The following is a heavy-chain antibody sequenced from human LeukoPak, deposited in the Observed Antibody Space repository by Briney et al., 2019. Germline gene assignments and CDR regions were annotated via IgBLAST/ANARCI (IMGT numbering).Heavy chain of an antibody. V-gene: IGHV3-23*01. D-gene: IGHD1-1*01. CDR1: GFTFSSYA. CDR3: ATDSPETAAFDY. CDR2: ISGSGGST. Sequence: PGGSLRLSCAASGFTFSSYAMSWVRQAPGKGLEWVSAISGSGGSTYYADSVKGRFTISRDNAKNSLYLQMDSLRAEDTAVYHCATDSPETAAFDYWGQGTLVTVSS. J-gene: IGHJ4*02.